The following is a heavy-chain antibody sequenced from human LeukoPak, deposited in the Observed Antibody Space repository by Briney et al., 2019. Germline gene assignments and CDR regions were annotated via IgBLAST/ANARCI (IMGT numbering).Heavy chain of an antibody. V-gene: IGHV4-34*01. CDR2: INDSGSI. CDR1: GGSLRGFF. Sequence: SETLSLTCDVYGGSLRGFFWSSIRQPPGKGLEWIGEINDSGSINYNPSLKTRVTISLDTSKNQFSLKLSSVTAADTAIYYCARVESYYFYYMDVWGKGTTVTVSS. CDR3: ARVESYYFYYMDV. J-gene: IGHJ6*03.